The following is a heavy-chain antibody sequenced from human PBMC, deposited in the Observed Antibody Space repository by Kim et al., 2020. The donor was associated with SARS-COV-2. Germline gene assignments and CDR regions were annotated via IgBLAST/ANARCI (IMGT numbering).Heavy chain of an antibody. CDR2: INHSGST. Sequence: SQTLSLTCAVYGGSFSGYYWSWIRQPPGKGLEWIGEINHSGSTNYNPPLKSRVTISVDTSKNQFSLKLSSVTAAVTAVYYCARGVGYWGQGTLVTVSS. CDR1: GGSFSGYY. V-gene: IGHV4-34*01. CDR3: ARGVGY. J-gene: IGHJ4*02.